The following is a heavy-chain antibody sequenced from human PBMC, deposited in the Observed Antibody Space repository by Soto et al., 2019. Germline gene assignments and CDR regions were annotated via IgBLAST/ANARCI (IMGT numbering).Heavy chain of an antibody. CDR1: GGSFSGYC. J-gene: IGHJ4*02. V-gene: IGHV4-34*01. Sequence: SETLSLTCAVYGGSFSGYCWSWIRQPPGKGLEWIGEINHSGSTNYNPSLKSRVTISVDTSKNQFSLKLSSVTAADTALYFCARQRTSVVTQAYFDVWGPGSLVTVSS. D-gene: IGHD2-21*02. CDR3: ARQRTSVVTQAYFDV. CDR2: INHSGST.